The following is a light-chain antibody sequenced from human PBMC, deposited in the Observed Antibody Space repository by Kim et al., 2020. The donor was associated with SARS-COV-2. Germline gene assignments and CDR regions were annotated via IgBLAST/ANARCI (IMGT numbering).Light chain of an antibody. J-gene: IGLJ3*02. CDR2: DVS. CDR1: SSDVGGYNY. CDR3: SSYTSSSTWV. Sequence: GQSITISCPGPSSDVGGYNYVSWYQQHPGTAPKLMIYDVSNRPSGVSNRFSGSKSGNTASLTISGLQAEDEADYYCSSYTSSSTWVFGGGTQLTVL. V-gene: IGLV2-14*03.